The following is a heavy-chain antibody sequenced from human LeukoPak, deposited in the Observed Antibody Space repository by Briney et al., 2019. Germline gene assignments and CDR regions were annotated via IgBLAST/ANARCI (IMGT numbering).Heavy chain of an antibody. CDR2: ISVYNGNT. Sequence: ASVKVSCKASGYTFTSYGISWVRQAPGQGLEWMGWISVYNGNTDYAQKLQGRVTMTTDTSTSTAYMVLRSLRSDDTAVYYCASPYCSGGTCYAHDAFDIWGQGTMVTVSS. CDR1: GYTFTSYG. J-gene: IGHJ3*02. D-gene: IGHD2-15*01. CDR3: ASPYCSGGTCYAHDAFDI. V-gene: IGHV1-18*01.